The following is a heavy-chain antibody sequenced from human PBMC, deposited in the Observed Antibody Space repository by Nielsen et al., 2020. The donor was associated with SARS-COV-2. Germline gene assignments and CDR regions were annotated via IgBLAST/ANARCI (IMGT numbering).Heavy chain of an antibody. CDR1: GFTFDDYA. D-gene: IGHD3-16*02. V-gene: IGHV3-9*01. CDR3: ANGLSS. CDR2: ISWNSGSI. J-gene: IGHJ3*01. Sequence: GGSLRLSCAASGFTFDDYAMHWVRQAPGKGLEWVSGISWNSGSIGYADSVKGRFTISRGNAKNSLYLQMNSLRAEDTALYYCANGLSSWGQGTMVIVSS.